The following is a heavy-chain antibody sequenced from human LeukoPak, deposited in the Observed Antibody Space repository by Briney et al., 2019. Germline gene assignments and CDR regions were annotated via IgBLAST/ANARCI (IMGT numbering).Heavy chain of an antibody. CDR1: GYTFTSYD. J-gene: IGHJ4*02. CDR2: MNPNSGNT. CDR3: AKDKEEGFDY. Sequence: ASVTASCQASGYTFTSYDINWVRQATGQGLEWVGWMNPNSGNTGYAQKFQGRVNMTRNNSISTAYMELSNLRSEDTAVYYCAKDKEEGFDYWGQGTLVTVSS. V-gene: IGHV1-8*01.